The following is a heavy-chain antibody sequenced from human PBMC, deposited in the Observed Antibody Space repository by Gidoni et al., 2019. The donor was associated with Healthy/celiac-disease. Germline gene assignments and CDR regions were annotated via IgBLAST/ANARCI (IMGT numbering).Heavy chain of an antibody. J-gene: IGHJ4*02. V-gene: IGHV3-21*01. Sequence: EVQLVESGGGLVKPGGSVRLSCAASGFTFRSHSMNWVRQAPGKGLEWVSSISSSSSYIYYADSVKGRFTISRDNAKNSLYLQMDSLRAEDTAVYYCARRGVKYCSGGSCYPFDYWGQGTLVTVSS. CDR2: ISSSSSYI. CDR1: GFTFRSHS. D-gene: IGHD2-15*01. CDR3: ARRGVKYCSGGSCYPFDY.